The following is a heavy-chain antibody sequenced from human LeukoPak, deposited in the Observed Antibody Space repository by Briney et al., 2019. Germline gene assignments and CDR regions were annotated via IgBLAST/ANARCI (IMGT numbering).Heavy chain of an antibody. J-gene: IGHJ4*02. CDR1: GGSISSSSYY. Sequence: SETLSLTCTVSGGSISSSSYYWGWIRQPPGKGLEWIGSVYYSGSTNYNPSLKSRVTISVDKSKNQFSLKLSSVTAADTAVYYCARGRQYYGSGSYYGGELDYWGQGTLVTVSS. V-gene: IGHV4-39*07. CDR3: ARGRQYYGSGSYYGGELDY. CDR2: VYYSGST. D-gene: IGHD3-10*01.